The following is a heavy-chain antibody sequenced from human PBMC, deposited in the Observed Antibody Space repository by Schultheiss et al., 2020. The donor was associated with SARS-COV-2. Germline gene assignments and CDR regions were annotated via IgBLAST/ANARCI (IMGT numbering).Heavy chain of an antibody. CDR3: ARDRGYGDYWLDP. J-gene: IGHJ5*02. D-gene: IGHD4-17*01. Sequence: SETLSLTCAVSGGSISSSNWWSWVRQPPGKGLEWIGYIYSNGDTNYNPSLKSRVTISVDTSKNQFSLKLNSVTAADTAVYYCARDRGYGDYWLDPWGQGTLVTVSS. CDR2: IYSNGDT. V-gene: IGHV4-4*02. CDR1: GGSISSSNW.